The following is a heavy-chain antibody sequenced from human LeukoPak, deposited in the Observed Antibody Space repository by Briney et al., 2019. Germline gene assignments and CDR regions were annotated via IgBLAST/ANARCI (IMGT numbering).Heavy chain of an antibody. CDR3: ARGGYYGSGSYYNVRTYWYFDY. Sequence: SETLSLTCAVYGGSFSGYYWSWIRQPPGKGLEWIGEINHSGSTNYNPSLKSRVTISVDTSKNQFSLKLNSVTAADTAVYYCARGGYYGSGSYYNVRTYWYFDYWGQGTLVTVSS. CDR2: INHSGST. J-gene: IGHJ4*02. V-gene: IGHV4-34*01. D-gene: IGHD3-10*01. CDR1: GGSFSGYY.